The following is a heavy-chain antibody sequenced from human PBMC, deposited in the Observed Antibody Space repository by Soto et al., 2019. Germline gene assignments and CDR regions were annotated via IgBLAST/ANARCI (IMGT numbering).Heavy chain of an antibody. CDR2: IYHSGNT. D-gene: IGHD2-2*01. Sequence: SETRSRTCAVSGFSISNDFYWCFIRQPPGKGLEWIGSIYHSGNTHYNPSLKSRVTISADTSKKQFFLDLSSVTAADTAIYYCARGLGYCGSTSCFRYYFDYWGQGKLVTVSS. CDR1: GFSISNDFY. CDR3: ARGLGYCGSTSCFRYYFDY. V-gene: IGHV4-38-2*01. J-gene: IGHJ4*02.